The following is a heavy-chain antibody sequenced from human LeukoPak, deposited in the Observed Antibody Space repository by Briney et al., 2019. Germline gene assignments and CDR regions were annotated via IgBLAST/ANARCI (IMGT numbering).Heavy chain of an antibody. V-gene: IGHV3-48*03. D-gene: IGHD2-15*01. CDR3: APLYCSGGSCYSDALDI. J-gene: IGHJ3*02. Sequence: PGGSLRLSCAASGFIFSNYEMNWVRQAPGKGLEWLSYISSGGSTIYYADSVRGRFTISRDNSKNSLYLQMDSLGAEDTAVYYCAPLYCSGGSCYSDALDIWGQGTMVTVSS. CDR2: ISSGGSTI. CDR1: GFIFSNYE.